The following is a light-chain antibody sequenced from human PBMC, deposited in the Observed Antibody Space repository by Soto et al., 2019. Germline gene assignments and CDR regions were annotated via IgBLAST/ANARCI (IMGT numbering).Light chain of an antibody. CDR1: QSISSW. Sequence: DIQMTQSPSTLSATAGDRVTITCRASQSISSWLAWYQHKPGKAPKLLIYDASNLDSGVPSRLSGSGSGTDFTLTVSSLQPEDFATYFCQQYNTYPLTFGQGTKVDIK. V-gene: IGKV1-5*01. J-gene: IGKJ1*01. CDR3: QQYNTYPLT. CDR2: DAS.